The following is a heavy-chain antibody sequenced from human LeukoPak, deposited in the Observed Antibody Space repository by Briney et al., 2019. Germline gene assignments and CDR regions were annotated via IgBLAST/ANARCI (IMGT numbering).Heavy chain of an antibody. D-gene: IGHD6-13*01. V-gene: IGHV3-33*01. CDR2: IWYDGSNQ. Sequence: GGSLRLSCAASGFTFSSYGMHWVRQAPGKGLEGVAVIWYDGSNQYYADSVKGRFTISRDNSKNTLYLQMNSLRAEDTAVYYCARASFIVAAGYDAFDIWGQGTMVTVSS. CDR1: GFTFSSYG. J-gene: IGHJ3*02. CDR3: ARASFIVAAGYDAFDI.